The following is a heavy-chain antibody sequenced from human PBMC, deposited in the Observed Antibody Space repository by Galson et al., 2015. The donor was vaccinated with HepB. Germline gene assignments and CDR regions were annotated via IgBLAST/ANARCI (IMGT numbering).Heavy chain of an antibody. D-gene: IGHD2-2*01. J-gene: IGHJ6*03. CDR3: ATLGSCNNTDCREGWSYYYYMDV. V-gene: IGHV1-69*13. CDR1: GGILTTHA. Sequence: VKVSCKASGGILTTHAISWVRQAPGQGLEWMGGIIPIFGAARYAEKFQGRVTITADESTSTAYMDLASLRSEDTAMYYCATLGSCNNTDCREGWSYYYYMDVWGKGTTVTVSS. CDR2: IIPIFGAA.